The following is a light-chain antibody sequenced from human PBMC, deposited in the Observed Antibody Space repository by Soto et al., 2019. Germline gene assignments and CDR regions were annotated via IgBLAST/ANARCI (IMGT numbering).Light chain of an antibody. CDR2: EAS. Sequence: QSALTQPPSASGSPGQSVAISCTGTSSDVGGYNYVSWYQQHPGKAPKLIIYEASNRPSGVSNRFSGSKSGNTASLTILGLQAEDEADYYCTSKTTTTFCVFGTGTKLTVL. CDR1: SSDVGGYNY. J-gene: IGLJ1*01. V-gene: IGLV2-14*01. CDR3: TSKTTTTFCV.